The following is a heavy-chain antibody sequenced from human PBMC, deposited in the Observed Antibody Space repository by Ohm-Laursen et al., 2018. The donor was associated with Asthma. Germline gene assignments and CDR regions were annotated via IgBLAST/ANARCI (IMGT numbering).Heavy chain of an antibody. Sequence: SLRLSCAASGFTFRSYSMNWVRQAPGKGLEWVSYISSSSGTIYYADSVKGRFTIFRDNAENSLYLQMNSLRAEDTAVYFCARGEKDYYTSSGPIDYWGQGTLVTVSS. CDR1: GFTFRSYS. V-gene: IGHV3-48*01. CDR3: ARGEKDYYTSSGPIDY. CDR2: ISSSSGTI. D-gene: IGHD3-22*01. J-gene: IGHJ4*02.